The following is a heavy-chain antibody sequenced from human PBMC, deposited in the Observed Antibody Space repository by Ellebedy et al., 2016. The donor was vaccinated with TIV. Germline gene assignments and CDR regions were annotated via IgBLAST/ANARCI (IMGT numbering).Heavy chain of an antibody. V-gene: IGHV3-30-3*01. Sequence: GGSLRLSXEASAFTFNGYAMHWVRQAPGKGLEWVAFVSYDGSKTYYADSVKGRFTISRDNSKNTLDLQMNSLRAEDTALYYCARETRGYAGIFDYWGQGTLVTASS. CDR3: ARETRGYAGIFDY. J-gene: IGHJ4*02. CDR2: VSYDGSKT. CDR1: AFTFNGYA. D-gene: IGHD2-15*01.